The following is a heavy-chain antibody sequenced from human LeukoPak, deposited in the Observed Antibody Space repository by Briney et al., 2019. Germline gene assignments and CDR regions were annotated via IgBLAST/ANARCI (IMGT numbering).Heavy chain of an antibody. D-gene: IGHD2-21*02. CDR1: GGSISSGGYS. CDR2: IYHSGST. V-gene: IGHV4-30-2*01. Sequence: SQTLSLTCAVSGGSISSGGYSWSWSRQPPGKGLEWIGYIYHSGSTYYNPSLKSRVTISVDRSKNQFSLKLSSVTAADTAVYYCARGGLVTAILDYWGQGTLVTVSS. CDR3: ARGGLVTAILDY. J-gene: IGHJ4*02.